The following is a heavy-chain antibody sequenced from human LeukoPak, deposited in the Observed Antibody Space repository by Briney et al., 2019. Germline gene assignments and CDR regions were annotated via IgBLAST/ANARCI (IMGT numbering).Heavy chain of an antibody. V-gene: IGHV3-23*01. D-gene: IGHD3-22*01. J-gene: IGHJ4*02. CDR2: FSGCGGSN. CDR3: AKFQQYYCDSSGYYSDY. Sequence: GGSLRLFCAPSGFPFSSYAMLWVRQATGKARECVSSFSGCGGSNCYADSVKGRFTISRDNSKNTLYLQMNSLRAEDTAVYYCAKFQQYYCDSSGYYSDYWGQGTLVTVSS. CDR1: GFPFSSYA.